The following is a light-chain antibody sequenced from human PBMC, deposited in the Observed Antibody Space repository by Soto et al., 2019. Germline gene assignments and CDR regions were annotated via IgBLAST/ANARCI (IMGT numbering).Light chain of an antibody. J-gene: IGKJ5*01. V-gene: IGKV3-11*01. CDR1: QSVRNY. Sequence: EIVLTQSPATVSVSPGESATLSCRASQSVRNYLAWYQQKPGQAPRLLIFDASNRATGIPSRFSGSGSGTYFTLTISSLEPEDFAVYYCQQRSNWRDTFGQGTRLEIK. CDR2: DAS. CDR3: QQRSNWRDT.